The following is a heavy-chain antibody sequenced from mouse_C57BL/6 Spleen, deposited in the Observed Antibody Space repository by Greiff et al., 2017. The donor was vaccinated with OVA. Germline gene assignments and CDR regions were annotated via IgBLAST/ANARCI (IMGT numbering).Heavy chain of an antibody. D-gene: IGHD1-1*01. CDR3: ARGGYGSSYDWYFDV. Sequence: QVQLQQPGAELVKPGASMKLYRNASFYPSTIYWMHWVKQRPGQGLEWIGMIHPNSGSTNYNEKFKSKATLTVDKSSSTAYMQLSSLTAEDSAVYYSARGGYGSSYDWYFDVWGTGTTVTVSS. V-gene: IGHV1-64*01. J-gene: IGHJ1*03. CDR2: IHPNSGST. CDR1: FYPSTIYW.